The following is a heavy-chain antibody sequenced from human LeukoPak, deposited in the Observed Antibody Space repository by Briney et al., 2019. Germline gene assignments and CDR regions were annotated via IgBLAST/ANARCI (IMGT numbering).Heavy chain of an antibody. CDR3: TREAARVVPAVMNDY. CDR2: IRSKAYGGTT. CDR1: GFTFGDYA. V-gene: IGHV3-49*03. J-gene: IGHJ4*02. Sequence: GGSLRLSCTASGFTFGDYAMSWFRQAPGKGLEGVGFIRSKAYGGTTEYAASVKGRFTISRDDSKSIAYLQMNSLKTEDTAVYYCTREAARVVPAVMNDYWGQGTLVTVSS. D-gene: IGHD2-2*01.